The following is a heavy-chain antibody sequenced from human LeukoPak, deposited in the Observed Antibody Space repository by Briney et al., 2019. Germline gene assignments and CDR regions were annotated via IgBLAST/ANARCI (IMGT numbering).Heavy chain of an antibody. V-gene: IGHV4-59*01. CDR1: GGSISTYY. D-gene: IGHD3-10*01. J-gene: IGHJ4*02. CDR3: ARARGGLLVQGFDH. CDR2: IYYSGST. Sequence: SETLSLTCTVSGGSISTYYWNWLRQPPGKGLEWLGYIYYSGSTNYNPSLKSRVTISVDTSKNQFSLKLSSVTAADTAMYYCARARGGLLVQGFDHWGQGSLVTVSS.